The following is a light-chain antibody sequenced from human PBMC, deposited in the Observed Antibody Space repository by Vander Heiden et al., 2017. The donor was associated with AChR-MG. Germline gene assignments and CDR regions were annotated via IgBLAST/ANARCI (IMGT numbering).Light chain of an antibody. J-gene: IGKJ1*01. CDR1: QTISSW. V-gene: IGKV1-5*03. CDR2: KAS. Sequence: DIQMTQSPSTPSASVGDRVTITCRASQTISSWLAWYQQKPGKAPKLLIYKASSLESGVPSRFSGSGSETEFTLSISSLQPDDFATYYCQQYNSYWTFGQGTKVEIK. CDR3: QQYNSYWT.